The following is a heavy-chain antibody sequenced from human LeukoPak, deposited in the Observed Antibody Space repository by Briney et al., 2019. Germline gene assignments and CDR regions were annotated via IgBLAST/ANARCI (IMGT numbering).Heavy chain of an antibody. CDR1: GYTFTSYD. Sequence: ASVKVSCKASGYTFTSYDINWVRQATGQGLEWMGWMNPNSGNTGYAQKFQGRVTITRNTSISTAYMELSSLRSEDTAVYYCARDHCGSTSCYDAFDIWGQGTMVTVS. CDR3: ARDHCGSTSCYDAFDI. J-gene: IGHJ3*02. V-gene: IGHV1-8*03. D-gene: IGHD2-2*01. CDR2: MNPNSGNT.